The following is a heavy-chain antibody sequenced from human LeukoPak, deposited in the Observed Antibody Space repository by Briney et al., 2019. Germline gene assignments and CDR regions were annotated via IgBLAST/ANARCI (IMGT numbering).Heavy chain of an antibody. CDR2: IRSSSSDI. V-gene: IGHV3-21*01. Sequence: PGGSLRLSRAASGFTFSSYSMNWVRQAPGKGLEWVSFIRSSSSDIYYADSVKGRFTISRDNAKNSLYLQMDSLRAEDTAVYYCARVRSGSLDYWGQGTLVTVSS. D-gene: IGHD1-26*01. CDR3: ARVRSGSLDY. CDR1: GFTFSSYS. J-gene: IGHJ4*02.